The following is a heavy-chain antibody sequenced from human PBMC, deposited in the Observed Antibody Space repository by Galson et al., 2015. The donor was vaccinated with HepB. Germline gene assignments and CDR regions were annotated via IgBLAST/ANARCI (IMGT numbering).Heavy chain of an antibody. CDR3: ARVQIRGFNKLYYYGLDV. CDR2: INHHRTT. V-gene: IGHV4-34*01. Sequence: SETLSLTCAVCGGSFRDHYWTWIRQPPGKGLEWIGEINHHRTTKYNPSLKSRVTLSVDTSKSQFSLKINSVTAADTAVYYCARVQIRGFNKLYYYGLDVWGHGTTVTVSS. D-gene: IGHD3-10*01. J-gene: IGHJ6*02. CDR1: GGSFRDHY.